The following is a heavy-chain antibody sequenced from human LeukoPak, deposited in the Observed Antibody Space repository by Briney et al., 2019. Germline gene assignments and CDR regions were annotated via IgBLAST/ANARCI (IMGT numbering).Heavy chain of an antibody. V-gene: IGHV3-30*03. J-gene: IGHJ3*01. CDR1: GFIFSSHA. CDR2: ISYAGDDGSNI. CDR3: VRKGVNSPDDTLDV. D-gene: IGHD3-3*01. Sequence: GGSLRLSCAASGFIFSSHAMHWVRQAPGKGLEWVAVISYAGDDGSNIYYADSVKGRFTISRDNSKSTLYLQMNSLRPEDTAVYYCVRKGVNSPDDTLDVWGQGTVVTVSS.